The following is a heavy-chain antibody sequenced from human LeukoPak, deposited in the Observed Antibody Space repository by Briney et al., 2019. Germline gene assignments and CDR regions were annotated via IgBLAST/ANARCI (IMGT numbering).Heavy chain of an antibody. J-gene: IGHJ4*02. CDR2: ISPYNGKTNT. D-gene: IGHD5/OR15-5a*01. CDR3: ARVELGSRVYYSIY. Sequence: ASVTVSCTASGYTFVIYGISWVRQAPGQGLEWMGWISPYNGKTNTNYAEKFQGRVTMTTDTSTTTSYMELRSLSSDDTAVYYCARVELGSRVYYSIYWGQGTLVTVSS. V-gene: IGHV1-18*01. CDR1: GYTFVIYG.